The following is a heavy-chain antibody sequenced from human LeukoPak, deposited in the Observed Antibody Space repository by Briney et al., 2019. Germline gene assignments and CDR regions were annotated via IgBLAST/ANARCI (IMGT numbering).Heavy chain of an antibody. CDR3: ARHMVHYYGSGRLVGPEAG. CDR2: IYYSGST. Sequence: SETLSLTCTVSGGSISSSSYYWGWIRQPPGKGLEWIGSIYYSGSTYYNPSLKSRVTISVDTSKNQFSLKLSSVTAADTAVYYCARHMVHYYGSGRLVGPEAGWRQGTLVTVSS. D-gene: IGHD3-10*01. V-gene: IGHV4-39*01. CDR1: GGSISSSSYY. J-gene: IGHJ4*02.